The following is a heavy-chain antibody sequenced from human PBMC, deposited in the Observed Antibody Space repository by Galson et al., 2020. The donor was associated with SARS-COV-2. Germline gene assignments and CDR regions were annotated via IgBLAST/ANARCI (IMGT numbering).Heavy chain of an antibody. CDR3: AAAVGTRRLLDF. J-gene: IGHJ4*02. CDR1: GFTFSSYA. D-gene: IGHD1-1*01. CDR2: IYSGGST. V-gene: IGHV3-23*03. Sequence: GEYLKPPCAASGFTFSSYAMSWVRQAPGKELEWVSAIYSGGSTYYADSVKGRFTISRDNSKNTLYLQMNSLRAEDTAVYYCAAAVGTRRLLDFWGQGTLVTVSS.